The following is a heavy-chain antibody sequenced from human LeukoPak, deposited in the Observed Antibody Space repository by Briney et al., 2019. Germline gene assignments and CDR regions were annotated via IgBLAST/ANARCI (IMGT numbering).Heavy chain of an antibody. CDR1: GGSISSGGYS. Sequence: SQTLPLTCAVSGGSISSGGYSWSWIRQPPGKGLEWIGYIYHSGSTYYNPSLKSRVTISVDRSKNQFSLKLSSVTAADTAVYYCARGDGDYGAYYWGQGTLVTVSS. J-gene: IGHJ4*02. CDR2: IYHSGST. D-gene: IGHD4-17*01. V-gene: IGHV4-30-2*01. CDR3: ARGDGDYGAYY.